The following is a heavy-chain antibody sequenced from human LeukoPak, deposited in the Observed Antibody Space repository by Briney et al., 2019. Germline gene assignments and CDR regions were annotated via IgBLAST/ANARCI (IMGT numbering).Heavy chain of an antibody. V-gene: IGHV3-48*03. CDR3: ARATNWGYAFDI. CDR2: ISSSGSTI. Sequence: GGSLRLSCAPSGFTFSSYEMNWVRQAPGKGLEWVSYISSSGSTICYADSVKGRFTISRDNAKNSLYLQMNSLRAEDTAVYYCARATNWGYAFDIWGQGTVDTVSS. CDR1: GFTFSSYE. J-gene: IGHJ3*02. D-gene: IGHD7-27*01.